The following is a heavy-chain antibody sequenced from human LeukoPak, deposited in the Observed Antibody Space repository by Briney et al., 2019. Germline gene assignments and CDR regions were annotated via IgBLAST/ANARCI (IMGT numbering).Heavy chain of an antibody. Sequence: PGGSLRLSCAASGFTVSSNYMSWVRQAPGKGLEWVSVIYSGGSTYYADSVKGRFTISRDNSKNTLYLQMNSLRAEDTAVYYCARPSIAARGAFDYWGQGTLVTVSS. CDR3: ARPSIAARGAFDY. D-gene: IGHD6-6*01. CDR2: IYSGGST. J-gene: IGHJ4*02. V-gene: IGHV3-53*01. CDR1: GFTVSSNY.